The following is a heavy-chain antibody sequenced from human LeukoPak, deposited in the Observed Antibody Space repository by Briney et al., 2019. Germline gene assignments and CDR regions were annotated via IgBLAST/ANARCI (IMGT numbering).Heavy chain of an antibody. J-gene: IGHJ4*02. D-gene: IGHD6-13*01. V-gene: IGHV4-31*03. CDR3: ARGRERAAAGTFDY. Sequence: SETLSLTCTVSGGSISSGGYYWSWIRQHPGKGLEWIGEINHSGSTNYNPSLKSRVTISVDTSKNQFSLKLSSVTAADTAVYYCARGRERAAAGTFDYWGQGTLVTVSS. CDR2: INHSGST. CDR1: GGSISSGGYY.